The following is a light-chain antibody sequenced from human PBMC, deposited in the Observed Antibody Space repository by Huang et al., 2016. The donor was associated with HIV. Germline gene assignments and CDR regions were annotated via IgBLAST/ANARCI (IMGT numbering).Light chain of an antibody. CDR1: QGITNS. CDR2: GAS. Sequence: DIHMTQSPSSLSASVGDRVTITCRAGQGITNSLAWYQQKPGEAPKLLLYGASRLESGFPSRFSGSGSGTNYTLTISSLRPEDCATYYCQQYYTTPWTFGQGTKVEIK. V-gene: IGKV1-NL1*01. CDR3: QQYYTTPWT. J-gene: IGKJ1*01.